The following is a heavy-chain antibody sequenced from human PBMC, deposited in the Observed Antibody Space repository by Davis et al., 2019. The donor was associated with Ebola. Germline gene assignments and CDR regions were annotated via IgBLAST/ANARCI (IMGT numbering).Heavy chain of an antibody. D-gene: IGHD6-13*01. CDR1: GFTFSSYS. J-gene: IGHJ4*02. CDR3: ARVEAAGRSLPDY. Sequence: PGGSLRLSCAASGFTFSSYSMNWVRQAPGKGLEWVSYISSSSSTIYYADSVKGRFTISRDNAKNSLYLQMNSLRAEDTAVYYCARVEAAGRSLPDYWGQGTLVTVSS. CDR2: ISSSSSTI. V-gene: IGHV3-48*04.